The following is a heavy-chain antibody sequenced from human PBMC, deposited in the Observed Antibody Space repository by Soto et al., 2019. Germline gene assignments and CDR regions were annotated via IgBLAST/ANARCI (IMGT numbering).Heavy chain of an antibody. CDR3: ARVGASSGYYSVYYFDY. D-gene: IGHD3-22*01. CDR1: GGSISSGGYY. V-gene: IGHV4-31*03. J-gene: IGHJ4*02. Sequence: PSETLSLTCTVSGGSISSGGYYWSWIRQHPGKGLEWIGYIYYSGSTYYNPSLKSRVTISVDTSKNQFFLKLSSVTAAGTAVDYCARVGASSGYYSVYYFDYWGQGTLVTVSS. CDR2: IYYSGST.